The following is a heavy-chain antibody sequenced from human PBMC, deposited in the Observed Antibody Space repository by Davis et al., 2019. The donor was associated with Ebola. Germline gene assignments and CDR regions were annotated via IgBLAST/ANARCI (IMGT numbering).Heavy chain of an antibody. CDR3: ARTLNGVPFDT. CDR2: IKQDGSAK. D-gene: IGHD2-8*01. V-gene: IGHV3-7*03. J-gene: IGHJ5*02. Sequence: GESLMISCTASGFTFSTYWLSWVRQAPGKGLEWVANIKQDGSAKYYVDSVKGRFTISRDNGKNTVNLQMNSLRAEDTAMYYCARTLNGVPFDTWGQGTLVTVSS. CDR1: GFTFSTYW.